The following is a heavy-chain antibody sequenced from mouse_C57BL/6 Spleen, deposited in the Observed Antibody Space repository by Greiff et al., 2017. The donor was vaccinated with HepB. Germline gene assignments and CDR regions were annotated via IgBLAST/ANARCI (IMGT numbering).Heavy chain of an antibody. V-gene: IGHV1-54*01. D-gene: IGHD1-1*01. CDR1: GYAFTNYL. CDR2: INPGSGGT. CDR3: ARSGSYWYFDV. J-gene: IGHJ1*03. Sequence: QVQLQQSGAELVRPGTSVKVSCKASGYAFTNYLIEWVKQRPGQGLEWIGVINPGSGGTNYNEKFKGKATLTADKSSSTAYMQLRSLTSEDSAVYFCARSGSYWYFDVWGTGTTVTVSS.